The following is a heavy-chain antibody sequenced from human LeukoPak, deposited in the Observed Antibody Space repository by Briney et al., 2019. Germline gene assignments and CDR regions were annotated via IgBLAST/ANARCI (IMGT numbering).Heavy chain of an antibody. D-gene: IGHD4-17*01. J-gene: IGHJ3*02. V-gene: IGHV4-59*11. CDR3: ARDLATVTNGFDI. Sequence: SETLSLTCAVSGDSFSSHYWTWIRQSPGTGLEWIGYISHIGRTNYNPSLKSRVTISIDTSKNQFSLKLRSVTAADTAVYYCARDLATVTNGFDIWGQGTMVSVSS. CDR1: GDSFSSHY. CDR2: ISHIGRT.